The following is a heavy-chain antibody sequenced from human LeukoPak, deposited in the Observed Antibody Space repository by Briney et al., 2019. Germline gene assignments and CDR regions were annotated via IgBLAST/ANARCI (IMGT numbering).Heavy chain of an antibody. Sequence: ASVKVSCKASGYTFTSYYMHWVRQAPGQGLEWMGIINPSGGSTSYAQKFQGRVTMTRDTSTSTVYMELSSLRSEDTAVYYCAREGSWFGELLHNWFDPWGQGTLVTVSS. D-gene: IGHD3-10*01. V-gene: IGHV1-46*01. CDR3: AREGSWFGELLHNWFDP. CDR2: INPSGGST. CDR1: GYTFTSYY. J-gene: IGHJ5*02.